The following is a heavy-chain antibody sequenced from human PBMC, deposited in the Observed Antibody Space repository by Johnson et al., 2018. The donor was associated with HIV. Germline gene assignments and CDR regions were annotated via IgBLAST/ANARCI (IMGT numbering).Heavy chain of an antibody. V-gene: IGHV3-7*01. D-gene: IGHD6-19*01. CDR1: QFTFSSYW. CDR3: ARDGEDSSGWDNFGAFDI. CDR2: IKQDGSEK. Sequence: VQLVESGGGLVQPGGSLRLSCAVSQFTFSSYWMSWVRQAPGKGLEWVANIKQDGSEKYYVDSVKGRFTISRDNAKNSLYLQMNSLRAEDTAVYYCARDGEDSSGWDNFGAFDIWGQGTMVTVSS. J-gene: IGHJ3*02.